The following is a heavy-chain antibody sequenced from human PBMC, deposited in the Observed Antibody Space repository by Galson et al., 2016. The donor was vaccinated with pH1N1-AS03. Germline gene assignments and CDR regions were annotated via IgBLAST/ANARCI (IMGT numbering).Heavy chain of an antibody. J-gene: IGHJ4*02. D-gene: IGHD3-22*01. CDR1: GFSFEDYG. Sequence: SLRLSCAASGFSFEDYGMSWVRQAPGKGLEWVSGINWLGGSTGYADSVKGRFTISRDNAKKSLYLQMSSLRVEDTAFYYCARDFYDSSGYFKAPFDYWGQGALVTVSS. CDR2: INWLGGST. CDR3: ARDFYDSSGYFKAPFDY. V-gene: IGHV3-20*04.